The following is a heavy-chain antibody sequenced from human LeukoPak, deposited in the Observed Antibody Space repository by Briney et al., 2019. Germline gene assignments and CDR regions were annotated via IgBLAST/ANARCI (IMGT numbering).Heavy chain of an antibody. V-gene: IGHV3-20*04. Sequence: GGSLRLSCAASGFTFDDYGMSWVRQAPGKGLEWVSGINWNGGSTGYADSVKGRFAISRDNAKNSLYLQMNSLRAEDTALYYCARAYTNSRHYYYYYMDVWGKGTTVTVSS. J-gene: IGHJ6*03. D-gene: IGHD2-2*02. CDR1: GFTFDDYG. CDR3: ARAYTNSRHYYYYYMDV. CDR2: INWNGGST.